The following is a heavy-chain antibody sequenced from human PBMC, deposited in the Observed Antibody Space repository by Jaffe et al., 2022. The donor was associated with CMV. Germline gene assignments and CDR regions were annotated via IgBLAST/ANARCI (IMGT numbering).Heavy chain of an antibody. CDR2: LYHRGST. CDR1: GASISSYY. V-gene: IGHV4-59*08. CDR3: ARLGYNSGWYGLVNYYYFYYMDV. Sequence: QVELQESGPGLVKPSETLSLTCAVSGASISSYYWSWIRQPPGKGLEWIGYLYHRGSTNYNPSLKSRVTLSADSSKNQFSLKLSSVTAADTAVYYCARLGYNSGWYGLVNYYYFYYMDVWGRGTTVTVSS. J-gene: IGHJ6*03. D-gene: IGHD6-19*01.